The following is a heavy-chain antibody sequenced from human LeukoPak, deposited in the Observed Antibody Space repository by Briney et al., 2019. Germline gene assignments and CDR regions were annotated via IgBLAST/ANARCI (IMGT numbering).Heavy chain of an antibody. Sequence: GGSLRLSCAASGFTFSSSWMTWVRQAPGKGLEWVASINQDGGETHYVDSVKGRFTISRDNAKNSLYLQMNSLTAEDTAVHYCVRAHHPGGWFDPWGQGTLVTVSS. CDR3: VRAHHPGGWFDP. D-gene: IGHD3-10*01. CDR1: GFTFSSSW. V-gene: IGHV3-7*04. CDR2: INQDGGET. J-gene: IGHJ5*02.